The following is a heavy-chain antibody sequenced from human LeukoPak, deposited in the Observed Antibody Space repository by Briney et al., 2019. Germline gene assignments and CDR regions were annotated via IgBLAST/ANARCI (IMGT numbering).Heavy chain of an antibody. CDR1: GFTFSSYA. CDR3: ARDGPAVMIDFDY. D-gene: IGHD2-21*01. J-gene: IGHJ4*02. Sequence: GGSLRLSCAASGFTFSSYAMHWVRQAPGKGLEWVAVISYDGSNKYYADSVKGRFTISRDNSKNTLYLQMNSLRAEDTAVYYCARDGPAVMIDFDYWGQGTLVTVSS. CDR2: ISYDGSNK. V-gene: IGHV3-30-3*01.